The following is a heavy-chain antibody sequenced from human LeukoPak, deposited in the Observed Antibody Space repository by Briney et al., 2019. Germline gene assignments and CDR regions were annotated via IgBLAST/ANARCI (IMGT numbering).Heavy chain of an antibody. V-gene: IGHV4-34*01. Sequence: PSETLSLTCAVYGGSFSGYYWSWIRQPPGKGLEWIGEINHSGSTNYNPSLKSRVTISVDTSKNQFSLKLSSVTAEDTAVYYCARERGYDPWSGSRVLFDHWGQGTLVTVSS. J-gene: IGHJ4*02. D-gene: IGHD3-3*01. CDR3: ARERGYDPWSGSRVLFDH. CDR2: INHSGST. CDR1: GGSFSGYY.